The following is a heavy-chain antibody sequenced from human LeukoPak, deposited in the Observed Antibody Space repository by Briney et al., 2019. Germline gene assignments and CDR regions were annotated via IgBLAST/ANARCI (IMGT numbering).Heavy chain of an antibody. Sequence: PGGSLRLSCAASGFTFSNAWMSWVRQAPGKGLEWVGRIKSKTDGGTTDYAAPVKGRFTISRDDSKNTLYLQMNSLKTEDTAVYYCTTDLDYYDSSGHYMVDYWGQGTLVTVSS. D-gene: IGHD3-22*01. V-gene: IGHV3-15*01. CDR2: IKSKTDGGTT. J-gene: IGHJ4*02. CDR1: GFTFSNAW. CDR3: TTDLDYYDSSGHYMVDY.